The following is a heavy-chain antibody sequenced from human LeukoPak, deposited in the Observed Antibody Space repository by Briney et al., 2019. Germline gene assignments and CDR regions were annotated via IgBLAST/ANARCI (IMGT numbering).Heavy chain of an antibody. D-gene: IGHD1-26*01. CDR2: ISSSGSTI. J-gene: IGHJ4*02. CDR1: GFTFNNYA. CDR3: ASSSGSYYGGFDY. V-gene: IGHV3-48*03. Sequence: PGGSLRLSCTASGFTFNNYAMSWVRQAPGKGLEWVSYISSSGSTIYYADSVKGRFTISRDNAKNSLYLQMNSLRAEDTAVYYCASSSGSYYGGFDYWGQGTLVTVSS.